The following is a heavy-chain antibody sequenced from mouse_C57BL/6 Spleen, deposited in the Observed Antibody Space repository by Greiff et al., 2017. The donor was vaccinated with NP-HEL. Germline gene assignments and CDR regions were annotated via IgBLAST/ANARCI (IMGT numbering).Heavy chain of an antibody. CDR1: GYSFTGYY. D-gene: IGHD2-3*01. Sequence: EVQGVESGPELVKPGASVKISCKASGYSFTGYYMNWVKQSPEKSLEWIGEINPSTGGTTYNQKFKAKATLTVDKSSSTAYMQLKSLTSEDSAVYYCARPGLLRYFDVWGTGTTVTVSS. CDR2: INPSTGGT. V-gene: IGHV1-42*01. J-gene: IGHJ1*03. CDR3: ARPGLLRYFDV.